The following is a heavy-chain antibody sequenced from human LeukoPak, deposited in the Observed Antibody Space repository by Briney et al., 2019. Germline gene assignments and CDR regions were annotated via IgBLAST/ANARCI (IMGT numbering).Heavy chain of an antibody. J-gene: IGHJ3*02. D-gene: IGHD3-22*01. Sequence: SVKVSCKASGFTFTSSAVQWVRQARGQPLEWIGCIVGGSGNTNYAQKFQERVTITRDMSTSTAYMELSSLRSEDTAVYYCAAAYTDYYDSSGHGGHAFDIWGQGTMVTVSS. CDR1: GFTFTSSA. CDR3: AAAYTDYYDSSGHGGHAFDI. V-gene: IGHV1-58*01. CDR2: IVGGSGNT.